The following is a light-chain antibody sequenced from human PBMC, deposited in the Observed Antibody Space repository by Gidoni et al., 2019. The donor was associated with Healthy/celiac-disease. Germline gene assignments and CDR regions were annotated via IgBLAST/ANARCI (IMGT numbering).Light chain of an antibody. CDR3: QQYGSTPLFT. J-gene: IGKJ3*01. CDR1: QSVSSSY. V-gene: IGKV3-20*01. Sequence: EIVLTQSPGTLSLSPGERATLSCRASQSVSSSYLAWYQQKPGQAPRHLMYGASSRATGIPDRFSGSGSGTDYTITISRLEHEDFAVYYCQQYGSTPLFTFGHGTKVDIK. CDR2: GAS.